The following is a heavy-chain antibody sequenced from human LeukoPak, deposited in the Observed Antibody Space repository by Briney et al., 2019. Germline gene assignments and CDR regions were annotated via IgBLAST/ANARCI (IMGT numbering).Heavy chain of an antibody. V-gene: IGHV4-4*07. Sequence: SETLSLTCTVSGDSISNYYWSWIRQPAGKGLEWIGRVSTSGSTDYNPSLKSRVTMSVDTSKNQFSLKLSSVTAADTAVYYCARNPVSGTNPKFDYWGQGTLVTVSS. CDR1: GDSISNYY. CDR2: VSTSGST. CDR3: ARNPVSGTNPKFDY. D-gene: IGHD1-1*01. J-gene: IGHJ4*02.